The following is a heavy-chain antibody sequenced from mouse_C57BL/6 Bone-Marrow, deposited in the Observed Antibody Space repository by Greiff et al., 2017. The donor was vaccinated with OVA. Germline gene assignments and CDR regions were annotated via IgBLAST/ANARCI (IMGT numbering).Heavy chain of an antibody. J-gene: IGHJ1*03. V-gene: IGHV3-8*01. D-gene: IGHD1-1*01. Sequence: EVKLMESGPGLAKPSQTLSLTCSVTGYSITSDYWNWIRKFPGHKLEYMGYISYSGSTYYNPSLKSRISITRDTSKSQYYLQLNSVTTEDTATYYCARDYGSSFYWYFDVWGTGTTVTVSS. CDR1: GYSITSDY. CDR3: ARDYGSSFYWYFDV. CDR2: ISYSGST.